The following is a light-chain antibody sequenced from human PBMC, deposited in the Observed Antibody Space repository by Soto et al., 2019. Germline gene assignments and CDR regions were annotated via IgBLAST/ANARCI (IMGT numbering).Light chain of an antibody. Sequence: GDRVTITCRASQDIDISLAWYQQKPGRAPKLLIYAASSLQSGVPSRFSGSGSGTDFILTISSLQPEDFATYYCQQSYSTPRDFGQGTRLEIK. CDR2: AAS. CDR3: QQSYSTPRD. CDR1: QDIDIS. J-gene: IGKJ5*01. V-gene: IGKV1-39*01.